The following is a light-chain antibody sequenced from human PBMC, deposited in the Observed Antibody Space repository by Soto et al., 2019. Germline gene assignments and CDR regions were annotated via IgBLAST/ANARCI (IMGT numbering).Light chain of an antibody. CDR2: GAS. CDR1: QSVSSNY. Sequence: EIVLTQSPGTLSLSPGDRATLSCRASQSVSSNYLAWYQQKPGQAPRLLIYGASSRATGIPDRFSGSGSGTDFTLTISRLEPEDFAVYYCQRYGTSLPLTFGGGTKVVLK. CDR3: QRYGTSLPLT. J-gene: IGKJ4*01. V-gene: IGKV3-20*01.